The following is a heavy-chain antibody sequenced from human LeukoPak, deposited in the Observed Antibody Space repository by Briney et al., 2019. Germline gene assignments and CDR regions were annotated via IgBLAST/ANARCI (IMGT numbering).Heavy chain of an antibody. D-gene: IGHD3-22*01. Sequence: SETLSLTCTVSGGSISSSSYYWGWIHQPPGKGLEWIGSIYYSGSTYYNPSLKSRVTISVDTSKNQFSLKLSSVTAADTAVYYCARDQVGHDSSDYCFDYWGQGTLVTVSS. CDR2: IYYSGST. V-gene: IGHV4-39*02. J-gene: IGHJ4*02. CDR3: ARDQVGHDSSDYCFDY. CDR1: GGSISSSSYY.